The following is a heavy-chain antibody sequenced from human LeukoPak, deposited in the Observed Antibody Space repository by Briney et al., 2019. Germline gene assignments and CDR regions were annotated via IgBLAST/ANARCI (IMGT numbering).Heavy chain of an antibody. CDR3: AREVYAGDWFDP. V-gene: IGHV3-64*01. D-gene: IGHD2-8*01. Sequence: GGSLRLSCAASGFTFSTCAMHWVRQAPGKGLEYVAAISGNGDSTYYANSVKGRFTISRDNSKNTLYLQMGSLRPEDMAVYFCAREVYAGDWFDPWGQGTLVTVSS. J-gene: IGHJ5*02. CDR2: ISGNGDST. CDR1: GFTFSTCA.